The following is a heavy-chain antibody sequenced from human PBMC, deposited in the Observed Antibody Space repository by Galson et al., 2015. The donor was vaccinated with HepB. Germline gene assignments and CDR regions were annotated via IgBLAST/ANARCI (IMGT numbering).Heavy chain of an antibody. CDR1: GFTFSSYG. CDR3: ARETVEMATIMDY. J-gene: IGHJ4*02. V-gene: IGHV3-33*01. CDR2: IWYDGSNK. Sequence: SLRLSCAASGFTFSSYGMHWVRQAPDKGLEWVAVIWYDGSNKYYADSVKGRFTISRDNSKNTLYLQMNSLRAEDTAVYYCARETVEMATIMDYWGQGTLVTVSS. D-gene: IGHD5-24*01.